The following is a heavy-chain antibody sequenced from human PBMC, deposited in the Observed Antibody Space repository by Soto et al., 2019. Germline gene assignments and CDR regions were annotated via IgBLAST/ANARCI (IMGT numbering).Heavy chain of an antibody. V-gene: IGHV4-4*02. CDR1: GGSISSSNW. Sequence: QVQLQESGPGLVKPSGTLSLTCAVSGGSISSSNWWSWVRQPPGKGLEWIGEIYHSGSTNYNQSLKSRVTISADKSKNQFSLKLSSVTAADTAVYYCARVPNSSSWSRWFDPWGQGTLVTVSS. CDR3: ARVPNSSSWSRWFDP. CDR2: IYHSGST. J-gene: IGHJ5*02. D-gene: IGHD6-13*01.